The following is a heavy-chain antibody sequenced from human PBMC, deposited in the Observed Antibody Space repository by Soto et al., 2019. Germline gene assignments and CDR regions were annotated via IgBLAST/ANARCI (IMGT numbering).Heavy chain of an antibody. CDR1: GYTFTGHW. D-gene: IGHD6-6*01. CDR3: AREYSSSDRYYYYGVDV. Sequence: GESLKISCKASGYTFTGHWIGWVRQMPGKGLEWMGIVYPEDSYTNYSPSFQGHVTISADKSISTTSLQWSSLKASDTAMYYCAREYSSSDRYYYYGVDVWGQGTTVTVSS. CDR2: VYPEDSYT. V-gene: IGHV5-51*01. J-gene: IGHJ6*02.